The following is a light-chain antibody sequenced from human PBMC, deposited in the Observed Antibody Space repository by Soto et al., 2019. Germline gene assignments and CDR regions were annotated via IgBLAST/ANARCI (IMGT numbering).Light chain of an antibody. CDR1: QSVSSSY. J-gene: IGKJ1*01. CDR3: QQDYNLPLT. Sequence: PGERVTLSCRASQSVSSSYLTWDQQKPGQAPRLLIYGASTRATGIPARFSGSGSGTDFTLTISSLQPEDFAVYYCQQDYNLPLTFGQGTKVEIK. V-gene: IGKV3D-7*01. CDR2: GAS.